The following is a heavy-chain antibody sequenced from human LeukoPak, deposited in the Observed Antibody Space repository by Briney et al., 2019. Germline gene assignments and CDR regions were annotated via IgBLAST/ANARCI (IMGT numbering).Heavy chain of an antibody. CDR1: GYTLTGYY. CDR2: INPDSGGT. J-gene: IGHJ4*02. Sequence: ASVKVSCKASGYTLTGYYMHWVRQAPGQGLGWMGWINPDSGGTNYAQKFQGRVTMTRDTSISTAYMELSRLRSDDTAVYYCARGGYYDSSGYYYLDYWGQGTLVTVSS. D-gene: IGHD3-22*01. V-gene: IGHV1-2*02. CDR3: ARGGYYDSSGYYYLDY.